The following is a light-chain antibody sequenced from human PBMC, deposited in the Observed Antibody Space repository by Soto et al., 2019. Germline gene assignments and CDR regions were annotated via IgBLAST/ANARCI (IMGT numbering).Light chain of an antibody. J-gene: IGLJ2*01. CDR3: GTWDSGLSAGV. CDR2: DNN. CDR1: SSNIGNNY. Sequence: QSALTQPPSVSAAPGQKVTISCSGSSSNIGNNYISWYQQLPGTAPKLLIYDNNKRPSGIPDRFSGSKSGTSATLDITGLQTGDEADYYCGTWDSGLSAGVFGGGTKVTVL. V-gene: IGLV1-51*01.